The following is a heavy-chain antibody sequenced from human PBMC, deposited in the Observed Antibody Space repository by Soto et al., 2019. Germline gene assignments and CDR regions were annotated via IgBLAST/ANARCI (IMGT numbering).Heavy chain of an antibody. CDR3: ARVVRFCSSPSCRGRNWFDP. CDR1: GGSISSGDNY. CDR2: MFYTGTT. Sequence: PSETLFLTCSVSGGSISSGDNYWSWIREPPGKGLEWIGYMFYTGTTYYNPSLKSRITISMDTSKNQFSLRLTSVTAADTAEYHCARVVRFCSSPSCRGRNWFDPWGQGTRVTVSS. V-gene: IGHV4-30-4*01. D-gene: IGHD2-2*01. J-gene: IGHJ5*02.